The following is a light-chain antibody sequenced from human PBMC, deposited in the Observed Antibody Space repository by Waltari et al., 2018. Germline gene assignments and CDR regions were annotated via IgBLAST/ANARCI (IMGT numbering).Light chain of an antibody. CDR2: DAS. J-gene: IGKJ4*01. CDR3: QQRINWPLT. Sequence: EIVLTQSPATLSLSPGERATLSCRARQSVRSFLAWYQQKPGQAPRLLIHDASNRATGIPVRFSGSGSGTDFTLTISSLEPEDFAVYYCQQRINWPLTFGGGTKVEIK. V-gene: IGKV3-11*01. CDR1: QSVRSF.